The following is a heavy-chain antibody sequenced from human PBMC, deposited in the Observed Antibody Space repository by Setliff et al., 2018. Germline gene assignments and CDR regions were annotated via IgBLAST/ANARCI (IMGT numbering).Heavy chain of an antibody. D-gene: IGHD3-3*01. CDR1: GFSFGKAW. CDR2: IKSNNDGGTT. Sequence: GGSLRLSCAASGFSFGKAWMNWVRQAPGKGLEWVGLIKSNNDGGTTDLAAPVKGRFSISRDDSKSIAYLQMNSLKTEDTALYYCTRDVLDSYYYYYMDIWGKGTTVTVSS. J-gene: IGHJ6*03. V-gene: IGHV3-15*07. CDR3: TRDVLDSYYYYYMDI.